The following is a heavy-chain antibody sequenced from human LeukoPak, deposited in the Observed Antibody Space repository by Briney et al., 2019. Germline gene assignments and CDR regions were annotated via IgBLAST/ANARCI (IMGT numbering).Heavy chain of an antibody. CDR2: ISAYNGNT. J-gene: IGHJ4*02. D-gene: IGHD2-15*01. CDR1: GYTFTSYG. V-gene: IGHV1-18*01. Sequence: ASVKVSCKASGYTFTSYGISWVRQAPGQGLEWMGWISAYNGNTNYAQKLQGRVTMTTDTSTSTAYMELRSLRSDDTAVYYCVRVYCSGGSCYYFDYWGQGTLVTVSS. CDR3: VRVYCSGGSCYYFDY.